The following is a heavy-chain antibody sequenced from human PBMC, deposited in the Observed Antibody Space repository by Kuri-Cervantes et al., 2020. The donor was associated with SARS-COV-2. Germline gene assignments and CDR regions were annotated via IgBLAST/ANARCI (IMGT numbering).Heavy chain of an antibody. V-gene: IGHV3-33*01. Sequence: GESLKISCAASGFTFSSYGMHWVRQAPGKGLERVAVIWYDGSNKYYADSVKGRFTISRDNSKNTLYLQMNSLRAEDTAVYYCARQNTIFGVVITDAFDIWGQGTMVTVSS. CDR2: IWYDGSNK. J-gene: IGHJ3*02. D-gene: IGHD3-3*01. CDR1: GFTFSSYG. CDR3: ARQNTIFGVVITDAFDI.